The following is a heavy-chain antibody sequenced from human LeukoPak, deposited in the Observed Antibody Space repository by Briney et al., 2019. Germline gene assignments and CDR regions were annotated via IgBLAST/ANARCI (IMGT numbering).Heavy chain of an antibody. D-gene: IGHD6-13*01. J-gene: IGHJ2*01. CDR1: GGSISSYY. CDR3: ARPRSSWLPWVFDL. CDR2: IYTSGST. Sequence: PSETLSLTCTVSGGSISSYYWSWIRQPPGKGLEWIGYIYTSGSTNYNPSLKSRVTISVDTSKNQFSLKLSSVTAADTAVYYCARPRSSWLPWVFDLWGRGTLVTVSS. V-gene: IGHV4-4*09.